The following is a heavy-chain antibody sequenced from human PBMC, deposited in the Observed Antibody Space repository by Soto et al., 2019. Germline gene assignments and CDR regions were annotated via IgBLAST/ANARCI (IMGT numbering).Heavy chain of an antibody. CDR3: PRDLAGYCGADCYPLDV. J-gene: IGHJ6*02. CDR1: GGSISRYY. D-gene: IGHD2-21*02. CDR2: MYNTGST. V-gene: IGHV4-59*01. Sequence: QVRLQESGPGLVKPSETLSLTCTVSGGSISRYYWSWIRQPPGKGLEWIGYMYNTGSTIYNASLRSRVTATLDTSKNQFSMKLNSVTAADTAVYYCPRDLAGYCGADCYPLDVWGQGTTVTVSS.